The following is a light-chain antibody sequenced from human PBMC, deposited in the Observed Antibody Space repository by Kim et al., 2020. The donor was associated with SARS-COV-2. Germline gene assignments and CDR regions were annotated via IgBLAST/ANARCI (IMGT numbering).Light chain of an antibody. V-gene: IGLV2-14*04. CDR2: DVS. Sequence: WITISCNGTSNDVGGYNFVSWYQQHPGKAPKIMIYDVSERPSGVSNRFSGSKSGDTASLTISGLQTEDEADYYCSSYTSVNTFYVFGTGTKVTVL. J-gene: IGLJ1*01. CDR1: SNDVGGYNF. CDR3: SSYTSVNTFYV.